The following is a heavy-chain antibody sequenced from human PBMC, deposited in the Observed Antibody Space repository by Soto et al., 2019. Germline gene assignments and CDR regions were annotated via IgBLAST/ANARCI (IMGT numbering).Heavy chain of an antibody. D-gene: IGHD4-17*01. Sequence: QVQLQESGPGLVEPSQTLSLTCTVSGGPITNYWSWIRQHPGKGLEWIGYIYGSGSTYYNPSLNSRLIMSLDPSKNQLSLKLTSVTAADTAVYYCARVNLDYVTGMDVWGPGTTVTVSS. CDR3: ARVNLDYVTGMDV. V-gene: IGHV4-31*03. J-gene: IGHJ6*02. CDR2: IYGSGST. CDR1: GGPITNY.